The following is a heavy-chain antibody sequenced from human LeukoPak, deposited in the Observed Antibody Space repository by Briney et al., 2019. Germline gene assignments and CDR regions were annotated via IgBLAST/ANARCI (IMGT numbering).Heavy chain of an antibody. Sequence: ASVKVSCKASGYTFTSYGISWVRQAPGQGLEWMGWISAYNGNTNYAQKLQGRVTMTTDTSTSTVYMELRSLRSDDTAVYYCARDTLSSSWYEPYGMDVWGQGTTVTVSS. CDR2: ISAYNGNT. V-gene: IGHV1-18*01. J-gene: IGHJ6*02. D-gene: IGHD6-13*01. CDR3: ARDTLSSSWYEPYGMDV. CDR1: GYTFTSYG.